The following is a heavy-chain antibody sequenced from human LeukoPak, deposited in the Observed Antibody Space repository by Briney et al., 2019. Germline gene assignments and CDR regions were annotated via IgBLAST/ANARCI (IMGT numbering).Heavy chain of an antibody. V-gene: IGHV3-74*01. D-gene: IGHD1-26*01. CDR2: IKSDGSST. Sequence: GGSLRLSCAASGFIFSSYWMHWVRQVPGKGLVWASRIKSDGSSTTQADSVKGRFTISRDNAKNTLYLQMNSLRGEDTAVYYCARGGRGTYLNDYWGQGTLVTVSS. J-gene: IGHJ4*02. CDR3: ARGGRGTYLNDY. CDR1: GFIFSSYW.